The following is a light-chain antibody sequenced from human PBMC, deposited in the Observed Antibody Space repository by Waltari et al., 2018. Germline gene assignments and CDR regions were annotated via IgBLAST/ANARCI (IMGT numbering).Light chain of an antibody. V-gene: IGKV3-11*01. J-gene: IGKJ5*01. CDR1: QSVGGN. CDR3: QQRRTWPSIT. CDR2: DAS. Sequence: IVLTQSPATLSLSPGQRGTLSCRASQSVGGNLAWYQQKPGQAPRLLIYDASNRATGIPARFSGSGSGTDFTLTISSLEPEDFAVYYCQQRRTWPSITFGQGTRLEI.